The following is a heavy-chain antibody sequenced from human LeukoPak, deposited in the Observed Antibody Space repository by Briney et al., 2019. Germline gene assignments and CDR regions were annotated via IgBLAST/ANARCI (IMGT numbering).Heavy chain of an antibody. CDR2: IWYDGSNK. J-gene: IGHJ4*02. CDR1: GSTSSSYG. Sequence: GGSLRLSCAASGSTSSSYGMHWVRQPPGKGLERVAVIWYDGSNKYYADSVKGRFTISRDNSKITLYLQMNSLRAEDTAVYYCARDPLAYCGGDCYPDYWGQGTLVTVSS. CDR3: ARDPLAYCGGDCYPDY. D-gene: IGHD2-21*02. V-gene: IGHV3-33*01.